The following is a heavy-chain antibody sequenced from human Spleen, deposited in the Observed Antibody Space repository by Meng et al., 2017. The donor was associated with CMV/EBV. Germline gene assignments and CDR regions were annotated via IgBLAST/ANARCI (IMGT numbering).Heavy chain of an antibody. Sequence: ASVKVSCKASNYSFINYDIGWVRQAPGQGLEWMGWISVFSGETKYTQKVEGRVTMTTDTSTSTAYMELRSLRSDDTAVYYCARGDIVVVPAATEVAFDYWGQGTLVTVSS. J-gene: IGHJ4*02. D-gene: IGHD2-2*01. CDR3: ARGDIVVVPAATEVAFDY. CDR2: ISVFSGET. V-gene: IGHV1-18*01. CDR1: NYSFINYD.